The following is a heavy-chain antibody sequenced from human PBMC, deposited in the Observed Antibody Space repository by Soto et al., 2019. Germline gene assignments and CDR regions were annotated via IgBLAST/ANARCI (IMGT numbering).Heavy chain of an antibody. J-gene: IGHJ6*02. CDR2: ISAYNGNT. CDR1: GYTFTSYG. D-gene: IGHD3-10*01. V-gene: IGHV1-18*01. CDR3: ARDLQVYWGWFGELTDPYYYYGMDV. Sequence: ASVKVSCKASGYTFTSYGISWVRQAPGQGLEWMGWISAYNGNTNYAQKLQGRVTMTTDTSTSTAYMELRSLRSDDTAVYYCARDLQVYWGWFGELTDPYYYYGMDVWGQGTTVTVSS.